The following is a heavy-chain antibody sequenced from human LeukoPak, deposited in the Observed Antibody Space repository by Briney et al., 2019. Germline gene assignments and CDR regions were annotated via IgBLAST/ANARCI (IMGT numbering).Heavy chain of an antibody. V-gene: IGHV3-21*04. CDR3: ARVGRAMAAAGFGAFDI. J-gene: IGHJ3*02. CDR2: VSSDSHFI. Sequence: GGSLRLSCAGTGLTFSTYSMNWVRQTPDKGLEWVSSVSSDSHFIFYADSVEGRFTISRDNANNSLYLEINSLRPEDTAIYYCARVGRAMAAAGFGAFDIWGQGTMVTVSS. CDR1: GLTFSTYS. D-gene: IGHD6-13*01.